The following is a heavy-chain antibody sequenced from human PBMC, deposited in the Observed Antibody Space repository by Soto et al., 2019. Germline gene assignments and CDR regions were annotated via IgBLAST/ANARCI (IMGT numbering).Heavy chain of an antibody. D-gene: IGHD3-10*01. Sequence: PGGSLRLSCAASGFTFSSYAMSWVRQAPGKGLEWASAISGSGGSTYYADSVKGRFTISRDNSKNTLYLQMNSLRAEDTAVYYCAKDRDADDVGAPIDYWGQGTLVIVSS. J-gene: IGHJ4*02. CDR2: ISGSGGST. V-gene: IGHV3-23*01. CDR1: GFTFSSYA. CDR3: AKDRDADDVGAPIDY.